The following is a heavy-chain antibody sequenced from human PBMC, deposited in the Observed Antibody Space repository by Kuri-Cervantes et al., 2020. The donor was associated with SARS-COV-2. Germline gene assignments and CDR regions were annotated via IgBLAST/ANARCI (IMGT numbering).Heavy chain of an antibody. Sequence: GESLKISCAASGLTFSSYAMSWVRQAPGKGLEWVSTISGSGGSTYYADSVKGRFTISRDNSKNTLYLQMNSLRAEDTAVYYCARVPPFSSGYYYGMDVWGQGTTVTVSS. V-gene: IGHV3-23*01. J-gene: IGHJ6*02. D-gene: IGHD6-25*01. CDR1: GLTFSSYA. CDR2: ISGSGGST. CDR3: ARVPPFSSGYYYGMDV.